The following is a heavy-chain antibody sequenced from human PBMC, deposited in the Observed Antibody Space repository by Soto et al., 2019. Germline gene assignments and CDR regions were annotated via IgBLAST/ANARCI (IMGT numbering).Heavy chain of an antibody. V-gene: IGHV3-48*02. J-gene: IGHJ4*02. D-gene: IGHD6-13*01. CDR3: AREGGIAAAGPFDY. CDR1: GFTFSSYS. CDR2: ISSSSTI. Sequence: GSLRLSCAASGFTFSSYSMNWVRQAPGKGLEWVSYISSSSTIYYADSVKGRFTISRDNAKNSLYLQMNSLRDEDTAVYYCAREGGIAAAGPFDYWGQGTLVTVLL.